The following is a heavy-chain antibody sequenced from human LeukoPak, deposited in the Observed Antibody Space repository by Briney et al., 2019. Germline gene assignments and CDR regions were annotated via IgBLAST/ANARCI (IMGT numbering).Heavy chain of an antibody. Sequence: SETLSLTCTVSDDSISSYYWSWIRQPPGKGLEWIGYIYYSGSTNYNPSLKSRVTISVDTSKNQFSLKLNSVTAADTAVYYCARVGGTNYYYYGMDVWGQGTTVTVSS. CDR1: DDSISSYY. CDR2: IYYSGST. V-gene: IGHV4-59*01. J-gene: IGHJ6*02. CDR3: ARVGGTNYYYYGMDV. D-gene: IGHD1-26*01.